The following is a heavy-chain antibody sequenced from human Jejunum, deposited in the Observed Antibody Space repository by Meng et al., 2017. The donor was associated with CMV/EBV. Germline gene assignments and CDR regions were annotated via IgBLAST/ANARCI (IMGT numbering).Heavy chain of an antibody. CDR3: ANVEAPYCAGDCSLDS. J-gene: IGHJ5*01. V-gene: IGHV1-18*01. CDR1: TFISHG. CDR2: ISSYNGYT. Sequence: TFISHGISWLRQAPGQGPEWLGWISSYNGYTKYAEKVQGRVTMTRDTSTRTVYMELRSLRSDDTAVYYCANVEAPYCAGDCSLDSWGQGTLVTVSS. D-gene: IGHD2-21*01.